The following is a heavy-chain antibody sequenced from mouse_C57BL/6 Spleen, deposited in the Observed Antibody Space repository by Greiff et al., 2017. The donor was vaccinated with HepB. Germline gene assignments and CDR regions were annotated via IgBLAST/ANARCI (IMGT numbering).Heavy chain of an antibody. V-gene: IGHV1-42*01. CDR3: ARKNYGSSYGFDY. CDR2: INPSTGGT. Sequence: VQLKQSGPELVKPGASVKISCKASGYSFTGYYMNWVKQSPEKSLEWIGEINPSTGGTTYNQKFKAKATLTVDKSSSTAYMQLKSLTSEDSAVYYCARKNYGSSYGFDYWGQGTTLTVSS. D-gene: IGHD1-1*01. J-gene: IGHJ2*01. CDR1: GYSFTGYY.